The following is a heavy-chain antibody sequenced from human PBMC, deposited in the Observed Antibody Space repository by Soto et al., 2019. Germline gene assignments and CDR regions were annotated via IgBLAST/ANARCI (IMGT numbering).Heavy chain of an antibody. CDR3: TRDASRDSSARGWFDP. J-gene: IGHJ5*02. CDR2: ISSNSAYI. V-gene: IGHV3-21*01. D-gene: IGHD6-13*01. Sequence: GGSLRLSCAASGFTFRSFTMNWVRQAPGKGLEWVSTISSNSAYIYYTDALRGRFTISRDNAKNTLHLQMNSLRAEDTAVYYCTRDASRDSSARGWFDPWGPGTLVTVSS. CDR1: GFTFRSFT.